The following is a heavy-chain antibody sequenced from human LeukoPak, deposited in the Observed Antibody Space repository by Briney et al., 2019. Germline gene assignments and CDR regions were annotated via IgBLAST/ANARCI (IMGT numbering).Heavy chain of an antibody. V-gene: IGHV3-48*02. D-gene: IGHD5-12*01. Sequence: GGSLRLSCAASGFSFSSYAMSWVRQAPGKGLEWVSYISSSNDSIYYADSVKGRFTISRDNAENSLYLQMNSLRDEDTAVYYCARAMRSGYDYWGQGTLVTVSS. CDR3: ARAMRSGYDY. CDR1: GFSFSSYA. CDR2: ISSSNDSI. J-gene: IGHJ4*02.